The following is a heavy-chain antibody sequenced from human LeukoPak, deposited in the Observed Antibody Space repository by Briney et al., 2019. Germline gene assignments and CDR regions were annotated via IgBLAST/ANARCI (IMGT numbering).Heavy chain of an antibody. J-gene: IGHJ4*02. D-gene: IGHD4-17*01. CDR1: GYSFTSYW. V-gene: IGHV5-51*01. Sequence: PGESVKISCEASGYSFTSYWIAWVRQVPGKGLEWMGIIQPGDSDTRYSPSFQGQVTISADKSISTAYLQWSSVRASDTAMYYCARDYSDKSLDYWGQGTLVTVPS. CDR2: IQPGDSDT. CDR3: ARDYSDKSLDY.